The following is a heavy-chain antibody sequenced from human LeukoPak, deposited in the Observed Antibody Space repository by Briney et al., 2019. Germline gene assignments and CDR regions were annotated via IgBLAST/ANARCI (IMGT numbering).Heavy chain of an antibody. CDR1: GFTFSSFW. CDR2: INQGGSEK. CDR3: ARGGTFVSDY. V-gene: IGHV3-7*01. J-gene: IGHJ4*02. Sequence: QAGGSLRLSCAASGFTFSSFWMSWVRQAPGKGLEWVANINQGGSEKYYVDSMKGRFTVSRDNARNSLYLQMDSLRAEDTAVYYCARGGTFVSDYWGQGTLVTVSS. D-gene: IGHD1-1*01.